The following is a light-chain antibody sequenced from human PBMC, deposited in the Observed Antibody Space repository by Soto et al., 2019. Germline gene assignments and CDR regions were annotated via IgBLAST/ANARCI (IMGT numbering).Light chain of an antibody. V-gene: IGKV3-15*01. J-gene: IGKJ4*01. Sequence: DIVMPQSPATLSVSTGERATLSCRASQSISSNLAWYQQKPGQAPRLLIFGASTRATNIPARFSGSGSGTEFTLTISSLQSEDFAVYYCQQYINWPPLTFGGGTKVDIK. CDR2: GAS. CDR3: QQYINWPPLT. CDR1: QSISSN.